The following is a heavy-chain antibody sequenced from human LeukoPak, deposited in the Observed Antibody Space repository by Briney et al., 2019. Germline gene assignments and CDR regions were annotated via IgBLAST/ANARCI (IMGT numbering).Heavy chain of an antibody. CDR2: VKGKTDGAAP. CDR1: GFTFSNAW. J-gene: IGHJ4*01. V-gene: IGHV3-15*01. CDR3: ITEHN. Sequence: PRGSLRLSCTTSGFTFSNAWMSWVRQAPGKGLEWVGRVKGKTDGAAPDYAAPVKGRFSISTDDSRDTLYLQMRGLKTEDTAVYYCITEHNWGHGTLVTVSS. D-gene: IGHD2-21*01.